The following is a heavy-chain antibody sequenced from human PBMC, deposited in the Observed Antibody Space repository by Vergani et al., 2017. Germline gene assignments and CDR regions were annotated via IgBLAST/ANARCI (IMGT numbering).Heavy chain of an antibody. Sequence: QVQLVQSGAEVKKPGASVKVSCKASGYTFTSYGISWVRQAPGQGLEWMGWISAYNGNTNYAQKLQGRVTMTTDTSTSTAYMELRGPRSYDTALYYCARAAADFYYMDVWGKGTTVTVSS. V-gene: IGHV1-18*01. CDR3: ARAAADFYYMDV. D-gene: IGHD2/OR15-2a*01. CDR2: ISAYNGNT. J-gene: IGHJ6*03. CDR1: GYTFTSYG.